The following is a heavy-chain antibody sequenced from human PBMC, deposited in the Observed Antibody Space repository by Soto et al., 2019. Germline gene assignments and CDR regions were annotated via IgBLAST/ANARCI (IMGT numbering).Heavy chain of an antibody. CDR1: GYTFTSYG. V-gene: IGHV1-18*01. CDR3: ARDPYYYDSSGYSII. J-gene: IGHJ3*02. CDR2: ISAYNGNT. Sequence: ASVKVSCKASGYTFTSYGISWVRQAPGQGLEWIGWISAYNGNTNYAQKLQGRVTMTTDTSTSTAYMELRSLRSDDTAVYYCARDPYYYDSSGYSIIWGQGTMVTVSS. D-gene: IGHD3-22*01.